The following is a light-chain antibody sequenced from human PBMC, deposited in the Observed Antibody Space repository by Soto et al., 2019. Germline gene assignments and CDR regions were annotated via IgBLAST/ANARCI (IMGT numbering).Light chain of an antibody. CDR1: QSVCSN. J-gene: IGKJ4*01. CDR2: GAS. V-gene: IGKV3-15*01. Sequence: ETVLTQFPAPLSVSPRERTTLSFSASQSVCSNLAWYQQRPGQTPRLLFYGASTRATGIPARFSASGSGTEFTLTISSLKSEDFAVDYCQQYNNWPLTFGGGTKVAIE. CDR3: QQYNNWPLT.